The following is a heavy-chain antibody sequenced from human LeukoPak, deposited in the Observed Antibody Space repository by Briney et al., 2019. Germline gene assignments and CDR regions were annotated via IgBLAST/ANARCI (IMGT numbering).Heavy chain of an antibody. CDR1: GFTFSGSA. CDR3: TRHGIYDSSGYRSDY. V-gene: IGHV3-73*01. Sequence: PGGSLRLSCAASGFTFSGSAMHWVRQASGKGLEWVGRIRSKGNSYETAYDTSVKGRFTISRDDSKNTAYLQMNSLKAEDTAVYYCTRHGIYDSSGYRSDYWGQGSLLTVSS. CDR2: IRSKGNSYET. J-gene: IGHJ4*02. D-gene: IGHD3-22*01.